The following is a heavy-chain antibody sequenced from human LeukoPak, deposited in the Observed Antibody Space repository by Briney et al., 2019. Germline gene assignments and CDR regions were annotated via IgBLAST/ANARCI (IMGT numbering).Heavy chain of an antibody. CDR1: GFTFSSYG. CDR3: AKDDTEKGFDP. J-gene: IGHJ5*02. CDR2: ISYDGSNK. Sequence: GGSLRLSSAASGFTFSSYGMHWVRQAPGKGLEWVAVISYDGSNKYYADSVKGRFTISRDNSKNMLYLQMNSLRAEDTAVYYCAKDDTEKGFDPWGQGTLVTVSS. V-gene: IGHV3-30*18. D-gene: IGHD5-18*01.